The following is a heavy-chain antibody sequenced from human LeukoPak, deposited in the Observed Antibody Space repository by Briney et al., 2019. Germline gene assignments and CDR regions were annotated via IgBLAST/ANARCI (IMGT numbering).Heavy chain of an antibody. D-gene: IGHD6-13*01. V-gene: IGHV4-59*01. CDR2: IYYSGST. Sequence: SETLSLTCTVSGGSISSYYWSWIRQPPGKGLEWIGYIYYSGSTNYNPSLKSRVTISVDTSTNQFSLKLSSVTAADTAVYYCAGSNTAAADYYFDYWGQGTLVTVSS. CDR3: AGSNTAAADYYFDY. J-gene: IGHJ4*02. CDR1: GGSISSYY.